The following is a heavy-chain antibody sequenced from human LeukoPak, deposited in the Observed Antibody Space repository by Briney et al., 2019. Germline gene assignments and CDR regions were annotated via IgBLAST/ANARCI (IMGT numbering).Heavy chain of an antibody. CDR3: ARGLRLSAAGTNFDS. J-gene: IGHJ4*02. CDR2: IYYSGST. D-gene: IGHD6-13*01. Sequence: SETLSLTCTVSGGSISSYYWSWIRQPPGKGLEWIGSIYYSGSTYYNASLKSRVTISLDTSNNQFSLKLSSVTAADTAVYYCARGLRLSAAGTNFDSWGQGTLVTVSS. CDR1: GGSISSYY. V-gene: IGHV4-59*01.